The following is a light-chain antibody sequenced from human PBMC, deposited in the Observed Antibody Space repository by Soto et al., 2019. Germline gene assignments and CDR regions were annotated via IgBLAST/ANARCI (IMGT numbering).Light chain of an antibody. CDR3: QLYVSSPLFT. CDR1: QSISDTY. V-gene: IGKV3-20*01. J-gene: IGKJ3*01. Sequence: DIVLTQSPGTLSLSPGDRATLSCRASQSISDTYLAWYQQKPGQAPRLLIYAASTRATGIPDRFSGSGSGADFTLPIRRLEPEDFAAYYCQLYVSSPLFTFVPGTRVDIK. CDR2: AAS.